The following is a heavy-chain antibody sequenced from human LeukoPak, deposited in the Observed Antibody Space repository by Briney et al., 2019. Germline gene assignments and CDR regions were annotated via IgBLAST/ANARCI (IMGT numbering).Heavy chain of an antibody. Sequence: SETLSLTCTVSGDSISTGGHYWNWIRQLPGKGLEWIGCIYYSGNTYYNPSLQSRVTISVDTSRNMFSLRLTSVTAADTALYYCARLKKAEGSLLDFWGQGSLVTVSS. CDR2: IYYSGNT. J-gene: IGHJ4*02. CDR3: ARLKKAEGSLLDF. CDR1: GDSISTGGHY. V-gene: IGHV4-31*03.